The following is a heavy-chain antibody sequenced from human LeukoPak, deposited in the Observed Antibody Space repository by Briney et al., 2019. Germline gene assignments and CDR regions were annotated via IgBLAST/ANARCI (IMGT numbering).Heavy chain of an antibody. CDR2: INTNGGRT. D-gene: IGHD5-24*01. CDR3: ARSFSGSREY. V-gene: IGHV3-74*01. CDR1: GFTLSDYW. J-gene: IGHJ4*02. Sequence: GGSLRLSCAASGFTLSDYWVHWVRQAPGKGLVWVSRINTNGGRTDYADSVKGRFTISRDNAKNTVSLQMNSLRAEDTAVYYCARSFSGSREYWGQGTRVTVSS.